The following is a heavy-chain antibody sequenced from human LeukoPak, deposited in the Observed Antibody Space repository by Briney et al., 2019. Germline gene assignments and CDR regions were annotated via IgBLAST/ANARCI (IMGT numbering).Heavy chain of an antibody. Sequence: GGSLRLSCAASGFTFSSYAMSWVRQAPGKGLDWVSAISGSGGSTYYADSVKGGFAISRDNSKNTLYLQMNSLRAEDTALYYCAKVGYTYAQGAFDYWGQGTLVTVSS. J-gene: IGHJ4*02. D-gene: IGHD5-18*01. CDR2: ISGSGGST. V-gene: IGHV3-23*01. CDR1: GFTFSSYA. CDR3: AKVGYTYAQGAFDY.